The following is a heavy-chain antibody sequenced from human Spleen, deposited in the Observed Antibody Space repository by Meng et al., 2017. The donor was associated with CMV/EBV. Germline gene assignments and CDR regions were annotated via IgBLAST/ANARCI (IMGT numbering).Heavy chain of an antibody. CDR2: IYYSGST. V-gene: IGHV4-59*11. Sequence: GSLRLSCIVSGGSISSHFWTWIRQHPGKGLEWIGYIYYSGSTSYNPSLKSRIAISVDTSKNQFTLRLSSVTAADTALYYCATIPAGHPAFYLDYCGQGKVVTVSS. CDR3: ATIPAGHPAFYLDY. CDR1: GGSISSHF. D-gene: IGHD2-21*01. J-gene: IGHJ4*02.